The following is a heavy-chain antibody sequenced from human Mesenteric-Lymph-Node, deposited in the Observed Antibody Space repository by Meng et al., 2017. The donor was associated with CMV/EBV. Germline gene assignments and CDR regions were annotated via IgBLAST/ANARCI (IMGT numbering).Heavy chain of an antibody. CDR3: ASVKGLYGMDV. J-gene: IGHJ6*02. CDR1: GYTFTRYD. Sequence: ASVKVSCKASGYTFTRYDVNWVRQATGQGLEWMGWMNNSGKTGYVQKFQGRVSITRNTSISTGYMGLSSLRAEDTAVYYCASVKGLYGMDVWGQGTTVTVSS. D-gene: IGHD3-16*02. V-gene: IGHV1-8*03. CDR2: MNNSGKT.